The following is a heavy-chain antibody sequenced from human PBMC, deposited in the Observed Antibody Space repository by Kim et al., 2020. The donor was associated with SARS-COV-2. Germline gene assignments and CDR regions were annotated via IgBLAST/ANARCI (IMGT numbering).Heavy chain of an antibody. V-gene: IGHV1-3*01. D-gene: IGHD3-9*01. Sequence: MGRIKAGNGNTKYSQKFQGRVTITSDTSASTAYMELSSLRSEDTAVYYCARDSYYDIFRYYYYYYMDVWGKGTTVTVSS. J-gene: IGHJ6*03. CDR3: ARDSYYDIFRYYYYYYMDV. CDR2: IKAGNGNT.